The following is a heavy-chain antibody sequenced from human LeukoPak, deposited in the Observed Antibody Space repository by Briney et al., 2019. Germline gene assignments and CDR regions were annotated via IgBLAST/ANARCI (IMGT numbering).Heavy chain of an antibody. CDR2: INPNSGGT. V-gene: IGHV1-2*02. CDR3: ARGALGYCSSTSCYSWFDP. Sequence: GASVKVSCKASGYTFTGYYMHWVRQAPGQGLEWMGWINPNSGGTNYAQKFQGRVTMTRDTSISTAYMELSRLRSDDTAVYYCARGALGYCSSTSCYSWFDPWGQGTLVTVSS. D-gene: IGHD2-2*01. CDR1: GYTFTGYY. J-gene: IGHJ5*02.